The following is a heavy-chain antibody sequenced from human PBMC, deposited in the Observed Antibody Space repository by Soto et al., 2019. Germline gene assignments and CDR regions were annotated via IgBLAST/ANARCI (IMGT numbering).Heavy chain of an antibody. CDR1: GYTFTSYD. Sequence: GASVKVSCKASGYTFTSYDINWVRQATGQGLEWMGWMNPNSGNTGYAQKFQGRVTMTRNTSISTAYMELSSLRSEDTAVYYCAHSGYDSWYFDYWGQGTLVTVSS. V-gene: IGHV1-8*01. CDR3: AHSGYDSWYFDY. CDR2: MNPNSGNT. J-gene: IGHJ4*02. D-gene: IGHD5-12*01.